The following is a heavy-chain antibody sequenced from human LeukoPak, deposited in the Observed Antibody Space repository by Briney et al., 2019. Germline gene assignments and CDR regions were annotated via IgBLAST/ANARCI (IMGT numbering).Heavy chain of an antibody. CDR1: GFTFSSYS. CDR3: ARDQVGYSSPWAQGAFDI. V-gene: IGHV3-21*01. D-gene: IGHD6-13*01. CDR2: ISSSSSYI. J-gene: IGHJ3*02. Sequence: GGSLRLSCAASGFTFSSYSMNWVRQAPGKGLEWVSSISSSSSYIYYADSVKGRFTISRDNAKNSLYLQMNSLRAEDTAVYYCARDQVGYSSPWAQGAFDIWGQGTMVTVSS.